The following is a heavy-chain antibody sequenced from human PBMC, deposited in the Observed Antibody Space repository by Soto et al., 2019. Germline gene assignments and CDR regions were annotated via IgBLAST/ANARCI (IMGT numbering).Heavy chain of an antibody. CDR2: IIPIFGTA. CDR1: GGTFSSYA. CDR3: ARAKGSGSLFDY. V-gene: IGHV1-69*13. J-gene: IGHJ4*02. D-gene: IGHD5-12*01. Sequence: SVKVSCKASGGTFSSYAISWVRQAPGQGLEWMGGIIPIFGTANYAQKFQGRVTITADESTSTAYMELSSLRSEDTAVYYCARAKGSGSLFDYWGQGTLVTVSS.